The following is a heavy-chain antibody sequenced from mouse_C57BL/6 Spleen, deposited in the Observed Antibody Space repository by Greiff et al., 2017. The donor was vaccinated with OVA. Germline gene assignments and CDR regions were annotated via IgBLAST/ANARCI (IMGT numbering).Heavy chain of an antibody. CDR3: TRAPFYYGSSPWFAY. CDR1: GFTFSDAW. D-gene: IGHD1-1*01. CDR2: IRNKANNHAT. V-gene: IGHV6-6*01. Sequence: EVHLVESGGGLVQPGGSMKLSCAASGFTFSDAWMDWVRQSPEKGLEWVAEIRNKANNHATYYAESVKGRFTISRDDSKSSVYLQMNSLRAEDTGIYYCTRAPFYYGSSPWFAYWGQGTLVTVSA. J-gene: IGHJ3*01.